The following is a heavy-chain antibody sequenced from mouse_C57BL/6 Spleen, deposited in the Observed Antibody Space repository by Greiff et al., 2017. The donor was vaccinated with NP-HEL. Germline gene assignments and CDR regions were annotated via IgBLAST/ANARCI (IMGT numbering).Heavy chain of an antibody. CDR1: GYTFTSYW. V-gene: IGHV1-7*01. J-gene: IGHJ4*01. Sequence: VQLQQSGAELAKPGASVKLSCKASGYTFTSYWMHWVKQRPGQGLEWIGYINPSSGYTYYKQTFKDKATLTADKSPNTVFMQLSSLTYEDSAVYYCARTYGSRDYYAMDDWGQGTSVTVSS. D-gene: IGHD1-1*01. CDR2: INPSSGYT. CDR3: ARTYGSRDYYAMDD.